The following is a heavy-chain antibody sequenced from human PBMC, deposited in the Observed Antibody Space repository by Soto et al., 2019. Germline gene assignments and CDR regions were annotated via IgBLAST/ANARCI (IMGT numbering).Heavy chain of an antibody. J-gene: IGHJ6*02. CDR1: GGSISSGGYY. D-gene: IGHD1-26*01. CDR2: IYYGGST. V-gene: IGHV4-31*03. Sequence: SETLSLTCTVSGGSISSGGYYWSWIRQHPGKGLEWIGYIYYGGSTYYNPSLKSRVTISVDTSKNQFSLKLSSVTAADTAVYYCMVGATSYYYGMDVWGQGTTVTVS. CDR3: MVGATSYYYGMDV.